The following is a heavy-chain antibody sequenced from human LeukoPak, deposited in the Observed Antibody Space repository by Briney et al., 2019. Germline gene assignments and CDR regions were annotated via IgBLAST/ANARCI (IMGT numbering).Heavy chain of an antibody. CDR3: AKDGSNTAMVTGYYYGMDV. J-gene: IGHJ6*02. V-gene: IGHV3-9*01. CDR1: GFTFDDYA. Sequence: GRSLRLSCAASGFTFDDYAMHWVRQAPGKGLEWVSGISWNSGSIGYADSVKGRFTISRDNAKNSLYLQMNSLRAEDTALYYCAKDGSNTAMVTGYYYGMDVWGQGTTVTVSS. D-gene: IGHD5-18*01. CDR2: ISWNSGSI.